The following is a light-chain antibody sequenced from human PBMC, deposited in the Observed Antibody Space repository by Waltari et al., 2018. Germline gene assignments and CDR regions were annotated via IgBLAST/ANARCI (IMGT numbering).Light chain of an antibody. CDR3: QQYGSSPLRT. CDR2: GAS. V-gene: IGKV3-20*01. J-gene: IGKJ1*01. CDR1: QSVSSCY. Sequence: EIVLTQSPGTLSLSPGERATLSCRASQSVSSCYLAWYQQKPGQAPRLLIDGASSRATGIPDRFSGSGSGTDFTLTISRLEPEDFAVYYWQQYGSSPLRTFGQGTKVEIK.